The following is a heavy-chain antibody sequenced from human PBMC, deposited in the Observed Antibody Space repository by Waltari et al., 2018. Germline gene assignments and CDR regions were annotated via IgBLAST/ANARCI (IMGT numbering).Heavy chain of an antibody. CDR3: SVSLND. V-gene: IGHV3-7*01. Sequence: EVYLVESGGNLVQPGGSLRLSCAASGFTFSNYWMDWVRQAPGKGREWGANKKRDGRESHYVNSVKGRITISRDNPQNLLSLQMDSLRAEDTAGYYCSVSLNDWGQGTLVTVSS. CDR2: KKRDGRES. CDR1: GFTFSNYW. J-gene: IGHJ4*02.